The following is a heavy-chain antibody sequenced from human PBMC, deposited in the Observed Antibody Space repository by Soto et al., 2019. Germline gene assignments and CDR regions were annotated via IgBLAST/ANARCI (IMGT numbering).Heavy chain of an antibody. CDR3: ARTRSAWSDFHYYSLDV. Sequence: GGSLRLSCAASGFTFSSYWMSWVRQAPGKGLEWVANIKQDGSEKYYVDSVKGRFTISRDNSNSALYVQMNSLTGEDTAVYYCARTRSAWSDFHYYSLDVWGQGTTVTVSS. CDR2: IKQDGSEK. J-gene: IGHJ6*02. V-gene: IGHV3-7*01. D-gene: IGHD1-26*01. CDR1: GFTFSSYW.